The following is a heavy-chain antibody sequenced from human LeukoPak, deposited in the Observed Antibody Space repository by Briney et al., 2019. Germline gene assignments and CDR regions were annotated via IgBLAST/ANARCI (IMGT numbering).Heavy chain of an antibody. Sequence: SVKVSCKASGGTFSSYAISWVRQAPGQGLEWMGGIIPIFGTANYAQKFQGRVTITADESTSTAYMELSSLRSEDTAVYYCARDYYDSSGYYPHDAFDIWGQGTMVTVSS. CDR3: ARDYYDSSGYYPHDAFDI. D-gene: IGHD3-22*01. J-gene: IGHJ3*02. CDR1: GGTFSSYA. V-gene: IGHV1-69*01. CDR2: IIPIFGTA.